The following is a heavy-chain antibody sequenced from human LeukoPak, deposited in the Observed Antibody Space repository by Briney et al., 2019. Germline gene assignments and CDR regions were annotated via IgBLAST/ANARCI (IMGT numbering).Heavy chain of an antibody. CDR2: FDPEDGET. Sequence: EASVKVSCKVSGYTLTELSMHWVRQAPGKGLEWMGGFDPEDGETIYAQKFQGRVTMTEDTSTDTAYMELSSLRSEDTAVYYCATDRRLMVRGVIIPYFDYWGQGTLVTVSS. CDR3: ATDRRLMVRGVIIPYFDY. CDR1: GYTLTELS. J-gene: IGHJ4*02. D-gene: IGHD3-10*01. V-gene: IGHV1-24*01.